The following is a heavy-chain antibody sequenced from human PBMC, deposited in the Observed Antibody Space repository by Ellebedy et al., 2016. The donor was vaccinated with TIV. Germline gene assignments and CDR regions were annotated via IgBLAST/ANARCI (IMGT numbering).Heavy chain of an antibody. D-gene: IGHD3-3*01. CDR1: GFTFSSYA. J-gene: IGHJ6*03. V-gene: IGHV3-23*01. CDR3: AKGGYYDFWSRKDAYYYYYMDV. Sequence: GGSLRLSXAASGFTFSSYAMSWVRQAPGKGLEWVSAISGSGGSTYYADSVKGRFTISRDNSKNTLYLQMNSLRAEDTAVYYCAKGGYYDFWSRKDAYYYYYMDVWGKGTTVTVYS. CDR2: ISGSGGST.